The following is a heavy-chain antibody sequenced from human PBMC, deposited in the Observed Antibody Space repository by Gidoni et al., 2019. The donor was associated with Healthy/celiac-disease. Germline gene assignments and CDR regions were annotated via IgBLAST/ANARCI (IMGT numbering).Heavy chain of an antibody. V-gene: IGHV1-69*04. J-gene: IGHJ4*02. D-gene: IGHD3-16*02. CDR2: IIPILGIA. CDR3: ARDQGLGELSPPTDY. Sequence: QVQLVQSGAEVKKPGSSVKVSCKASGGTFSSYAISWVRQAPGQGLEWMGRIIPILGIANYAQKFQGRGTITADKSTSTAYMELSSLRSEDTAVYYCARDQGLGELSPPTDYWGQGTLVTVSS. CDR1: GGTFSSYA.